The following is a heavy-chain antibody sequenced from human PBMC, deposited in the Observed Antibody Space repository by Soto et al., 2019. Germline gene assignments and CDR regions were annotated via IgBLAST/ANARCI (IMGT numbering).Heavy chain of an antibody. CDR2: ISGSGGST. J-gene: IGHJ6*02. CDR1: GFTFSSYA. V-gene: IGHV3-23*01. D-gene: IGHD3-10*01. Sequence: GGSLRLSCAASGFTFSSYAMSWVRQAPGKGLEWVSAISGSGGSTYYADSVKGRFTISRDNSKNTLYLQMNSLRAEDTAVYYCAKDLEGGTAPYGSGSYYYYYGMDVWGQGTTVTVS. CDR3: AKDLEGGTAPYGSGSYYYYYGMDV.